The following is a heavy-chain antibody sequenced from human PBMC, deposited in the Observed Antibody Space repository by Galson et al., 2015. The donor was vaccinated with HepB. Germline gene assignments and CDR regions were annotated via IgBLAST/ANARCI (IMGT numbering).Heavy chain of an antibody. Sequence: SLRLSCAVSGFTFSSYSMNWVRQAPGKGLEWVSFISPSGSAIDFADSMKGRFTISRDNAKNSLYLQMSSLRAEDTAVYYCARVRSGYSNDYWGQGTLVTVSS. D-gene: IGHD3-3*01. J-gene: IGHJ4*02. CDR3: ARVRSGYSNDY. V-gene: IGHV3-48*01. CDR1: GFTFSSYS. CDR2: ISPSGSAI.